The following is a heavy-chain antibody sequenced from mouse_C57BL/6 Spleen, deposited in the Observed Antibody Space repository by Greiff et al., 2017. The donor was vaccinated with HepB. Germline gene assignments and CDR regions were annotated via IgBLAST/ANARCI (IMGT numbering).Heavy chain of an antibody. J-gene: IGHJ4*01. V-gene: IGHV1-9*01. Sequence: QVQLQQSGAELMKPGASVKLSCKATGYTFTGYWIEWVKQRPGHGLEWIGEILPGSGSTNYNEKFKGKATFTADTSSNTAYMQLSSLTTEDSAIYYCARGNYYGSSYPYYAMDYWGQGTSVTVSS. CDR1: GYTFTGYW. CDR2: ILPGSGST. D-gene: IGHD1-1*01. CDR3: ARGNYYGSSYPYYAMDY.